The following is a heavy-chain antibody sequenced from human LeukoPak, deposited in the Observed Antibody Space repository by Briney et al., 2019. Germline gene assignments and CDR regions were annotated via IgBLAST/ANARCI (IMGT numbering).Heavy chain of an antibody. CDR3: ARVSRQGRQWLVRRPNYFDY. CDR1: GYSISSGYY. CDR2: IYHSGST. J-gene: IGHJ4*02. V-gene: IGHV4-38-2*01. Sequence: SETLSLTCAVSGYSISSGYYWGWIRQPPGKGLEWIGSIYHSGSTFYNPSLKSRVTILVDTSKSQFSLKLSSVTAADTAVYYCARVSRQGRQWLVRRPNYFDYWGQGTLVTVSS. D-gene: IGHD6-19*01.